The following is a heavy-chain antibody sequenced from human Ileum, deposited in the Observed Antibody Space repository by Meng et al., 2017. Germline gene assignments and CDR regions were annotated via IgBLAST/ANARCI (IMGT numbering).Heavy chain of an antibody. D-gene: IGHD2/OR15-2a*01. Sequence: DVQLVGSGGDLAQPGGSLRLSCADSGFTFSSSWMHWVRQAPGKGLVWVSRINSDGSTTNYADSVKGRFTISRDNAKNTLYLQMNSLGVEDAALYFCARAGYYRFDYWGQGTLVTVSS. CDR3: ARAGYYRFDY. J-gene: IGHJ4*02. CDR2: INSDGSTT. CDR1: GFTFSSSW. V-gene: IGHV3-74*01.